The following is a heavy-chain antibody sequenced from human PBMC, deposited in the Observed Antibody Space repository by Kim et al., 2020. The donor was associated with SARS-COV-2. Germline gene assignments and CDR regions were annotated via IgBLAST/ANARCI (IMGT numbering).Heavy chain of an antibody. CDR2: IYYSGST. D-gene: IGHD2-2*01. CDR3: ARGGQYQDYGMDV. V-gene: IGHV4-59*01. J-gene: IGHJ6*02. CDR1: GGSISSYY. Sequence: SETLSLTCTVSGGSISSYYWSWIRQPPGKGLEWIGYIYYSGSTNYNPSLKSRVTISVDTSKNQFSLKLSSVTAADTAVYYCARGGQYQDYGMDVWGQGTTVTVSS.